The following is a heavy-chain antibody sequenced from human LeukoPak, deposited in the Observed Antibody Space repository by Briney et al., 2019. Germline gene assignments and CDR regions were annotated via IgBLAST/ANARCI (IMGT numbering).Heavy chain of an antibody. J-gene: IGHJ6*04. V-gene: IGHV3-7*01. CDR2: IKQDGSEK. CDR1: GFTFSGYW. Sequence: GGSLRLSCAASGFTFSGYWMNWVRQAPGKGLEWVANIKQDGSEKYYVDSVKGRCTISRDNAKKSLYLQMNSLRAEDTAVYYCAELGITMIGGVWGKGTTVTISS. CDR3: AELGITMIGGV. D-gene: IGHD3-10*02.